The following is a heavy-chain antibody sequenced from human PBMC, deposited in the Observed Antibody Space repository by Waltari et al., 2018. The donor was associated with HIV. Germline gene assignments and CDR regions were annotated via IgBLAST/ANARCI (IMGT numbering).Heavy chain of an antibody. J-gene: IGHJ4*02. Sequence: QVQLQQWGAGLLKPSETLSLTCAVYGGSFSGYYWSWIRQPPGKGLEWIGEINHSGSTNYNPSLKSRVTISVDTSKNQFSLKLSSVTAADTAVYYCARGRHYYDSSGYPLGGYYFDYWGQGTLVTVSS. CDR1: GGSFSGYY. CDR3: ARGRHYYDSSGYPLGGYYFDY. CDR2: INHSGST. D-gene: IGHD3-22*01. V-gene: IGHV4-34*01.